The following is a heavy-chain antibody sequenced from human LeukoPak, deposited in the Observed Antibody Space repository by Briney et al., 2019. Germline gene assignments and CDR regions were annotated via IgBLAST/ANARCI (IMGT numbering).Heavy chain of an antibody. CDR2: ISSSGSTI. CDR3: AKVAVVAGRTRTPPDY. J-gene: IGHJ4*02. V-gene: IGHV3-48*03. CDR1: GFTFSSYE. D-gene: IGHD6-19*01. Sequence: GGSLRLPCAASGFTFSSYEMNWVRQAPGKGLEWVSYISSSGSTIYYADSVKGRFTISRGNSKGTLYLQMNSLRAEDTAIYYCAKVAVVAGRTRTPPDYWGQGTLVTVSS.